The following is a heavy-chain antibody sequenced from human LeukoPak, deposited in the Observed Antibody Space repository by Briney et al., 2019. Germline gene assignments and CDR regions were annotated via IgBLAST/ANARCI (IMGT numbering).Heavy chain of an antibody. Sequence: GASVKVSCKASGYTFTGYDMHWVRQAPGQGLEWMGWINPNSGGTNYAQKFQGRVTMTRDTSISTAYMELSRLRSDDTAVYYCARDRDIYCSGGSCYGPSLTVTRWFDPWGQGTLVTVSS. CDR2: INPNSGGT. J-gene: IGHJ5*02. CDR1: GYTFTGYD. D-gene: IGHD2-15*01. V-gene: IGHV1-2*02. CDR3: ARDRDIYCSGGSCYGPSLTVTRWFDP.